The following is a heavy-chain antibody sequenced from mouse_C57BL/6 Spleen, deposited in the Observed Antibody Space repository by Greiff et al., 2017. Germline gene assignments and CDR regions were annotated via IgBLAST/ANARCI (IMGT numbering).Heavy chain of an antibody. CDR1: GFNIQDYY. CDR2: IVPEDGDP. J-gene: IGHJ3*01. Sequence: VQLQQSGAELVRPGASVKLSCTASGFNIQDYYMHWVKQRPEQGLEGIGRIVPEDGDPEYAPKFQGKATMTADTSTNTAYLQLSSLTSEDTAVYYCTTDGYYSPVFAYRGQGTLVTVA. CDR3: TTDGYYSPVFAY. D-gene: IGHD2-3*01. V-gene: IGHV14-1*01.